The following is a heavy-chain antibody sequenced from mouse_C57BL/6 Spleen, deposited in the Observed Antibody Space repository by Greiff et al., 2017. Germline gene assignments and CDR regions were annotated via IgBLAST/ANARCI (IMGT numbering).Heavy chain of an antibody. V-gene: IGHV1-76*01. D-gene: IGHD2-12*01. Sequence: QVQLQQSGAELVRPGASVKLSCKASGYTFTDYYINWVKQRPGQGLEWIARIYPGSGNTYYNEKFKGKATLTAEKSSSTAYMQLSSLTSEDSAVYFCARSYSFYYFDYWGQGTTLTVSS. CDR1: GYTFTDYY. CDR3: ARSYSFYYFDY. CDR2: IYPGSGNT. J-gene: IGHJ2*01.